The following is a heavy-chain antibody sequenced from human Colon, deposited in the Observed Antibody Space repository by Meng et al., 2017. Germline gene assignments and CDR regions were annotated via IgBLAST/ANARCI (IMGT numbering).Heavy chain of an antibody. V-gene: IGHV4-4*02. CDR1: GGSINSCDW. D-gene: IGHD3-3*01. CDR3: AAIFGLGPGY. J-gene: IGHJ4*02. CDR2: IFHSGST. Sequence: QVQLQEAGHGLVSPSGTLSLTCDACGGSINSCDWWCWVRQPPGKGLEWIAEIFHSGSTNYKSSLKSRATISVDRSKNQFSLKLNYVTAADPAVYYCAAIFGLGPGYWGQGTLVTVSS.